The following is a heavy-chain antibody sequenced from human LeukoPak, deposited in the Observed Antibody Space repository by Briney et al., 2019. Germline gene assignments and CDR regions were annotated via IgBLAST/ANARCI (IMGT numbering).Heavy chain of an antibody. J-gene: IGHJ4*02. CDR2: IIPIFGTA. CDR1: GGTFSSYA. CDR3: ARDRWYHGSGSYYNNFDY. Sequence: SVKVSCKASGGTFSSYAISWVRQAPGQGLEWMGGIIPIFGTAKYAQKFQGRVTITADESTSTAYMELSSLRSEDTAVYYSARDRWYHGSGSYYNNFDYWGQGTLVTVSS. V-gene: IGHV1-69*01. D-gene: IGHD3-10*01.